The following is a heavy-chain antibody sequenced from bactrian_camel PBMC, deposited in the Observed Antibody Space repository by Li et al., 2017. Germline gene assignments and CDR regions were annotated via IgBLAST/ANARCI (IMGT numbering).Heavy chain of an antibody. CDR2: INTGGGTT. D-gene: IGHD6*01. J-gene: IGHJ4*01. CDR1: GFTFSSYW. Sequence: HVQLVESGGDLVQPGGSLRLSCAASGFTFSSYWMYWVRQAPGKGLEWVSAINTGGGTTYYADSVKGRFTISRDNAKNTVYLQMNSLKPEDTAVYYCVRDAGTPYGYNYWGQGTQVTVS. V-gene: IGHV3S1*01. CDR3: VRDAGTPYGYNY.